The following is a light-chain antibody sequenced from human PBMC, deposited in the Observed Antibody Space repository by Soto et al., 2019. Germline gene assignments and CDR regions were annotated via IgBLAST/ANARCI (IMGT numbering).Light chain of an antibody. CDR3: EQSYSTPGTT. J-gene: IGKJ4*01. CDR1: QSISSY. CDR2: AAS. V-gene: IGKV1-39*01. Sequence: DIQMTQSPSSLSASVGDRVTITCRASQSISSYLNWYQQKPGKAPKLLIYAASSLQSGVPSSLSGSGPGTDFTLTITSMQPEDFATYYCEQSYSTPGTTFGGGTKVEIK.